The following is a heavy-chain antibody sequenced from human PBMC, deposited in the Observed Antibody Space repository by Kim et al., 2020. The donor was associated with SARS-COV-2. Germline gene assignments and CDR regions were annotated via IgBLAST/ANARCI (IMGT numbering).Heavy chain of an antibody. CDR1: GYRFTSYW. J-gene: IGHJ4*02. CDR2: VNPTDSDV. Sequence: GESLKISCRAFGYRFTSYWIGWVRQKPGKGLEWVGIVNPTDSDVKYNSAFRGQVTISADQSISTAFLQCSSLQASDTATYYCVRPGIAAGDYFFDHWGQG. CDR3: VRPGIAAGDYFFDH. D-gene: IGHD6-13*01. V-gene: IGHV5-51*01.